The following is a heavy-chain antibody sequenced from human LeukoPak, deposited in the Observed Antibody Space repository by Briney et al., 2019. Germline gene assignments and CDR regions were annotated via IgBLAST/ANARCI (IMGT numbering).Heavy chain of an antibody. V-gene: IGHV3-48*04. CDR1: GFTFSSYS. D-gene: IGHD3-10*01. Sequence: GGSLRLSCAASGFTFSSYSTNWVRQAPGKGLEWVSYISSSSSTIYYADSVKGRFTISRDNAKNSLYLQMNSLRAEDTAVYYCARDKFYYGSGSTWDYWGQGTLVTVSS. CDR3: ARDKFYYGSGSTWDY. J-gene: IGHJ4*02. CDR2: ISSSSSTI.